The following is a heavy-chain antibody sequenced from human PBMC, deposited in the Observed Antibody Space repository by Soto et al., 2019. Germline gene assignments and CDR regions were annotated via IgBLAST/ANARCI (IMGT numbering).Heavy chain of an antibody. J-gene: IGHJ4*02. V-gene: IGHV4-39*01. Sequence: SETLSLTCTVSGGSISSSSYYWGWIRQPPGKGLEWIGSIYYSGSTYYNPSLKSRVTISVDTSKNQFSLKLSSVTAADTAVYYCARQVRYSSGWSYYFEYWGQGTLVTVSS. D-gene: IGHD6-19*01. CDR3: ARQVRYSSGWSYYFEY. CDR2: IYYSGST. CDR1: GGSISSSSYY.